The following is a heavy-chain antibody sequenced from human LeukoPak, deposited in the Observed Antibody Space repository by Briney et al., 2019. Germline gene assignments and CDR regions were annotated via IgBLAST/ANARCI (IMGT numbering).Heavy chain of an antibody. J-gene: IGHJ4*02. CDR2: INHSGST. Sequence: PSETLSLTCAVYGGSFSGYYWSWIRQPPGKGLEWIGEINHSGSTNYIPSLKSRVTISVDTSKNQFSLKLSSVTAADTAVYYCAVGNVEIDYWGQGTLVTVSS. V-gene: IGHV4-34*01. CDR1: GGSFSGYY. CDR3: AVGNVEIDY. D-gene: IGHD5-24*01.